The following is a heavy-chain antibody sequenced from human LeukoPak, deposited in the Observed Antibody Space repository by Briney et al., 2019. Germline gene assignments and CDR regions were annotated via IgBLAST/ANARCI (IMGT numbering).Heavy chain of an antibody. Sequence: ASVKVSCKASGYTFTDYYLHWERLAPGQGLEWMGWINPNGGVTTYAQKFHSRVTLTRDTSISTAYMELTSLTSDDTAVYFCARVLRSGWYFESGYWGQGTLVTVSS. J-gene: IGHJ4*02. CDR3: ARVLRSGWYFESGY. CDR1: GYTFTDYY. CDR2: INPNGGVT. V-gene: IGHV1-2*02. D-gene: IGHD6-19*01.